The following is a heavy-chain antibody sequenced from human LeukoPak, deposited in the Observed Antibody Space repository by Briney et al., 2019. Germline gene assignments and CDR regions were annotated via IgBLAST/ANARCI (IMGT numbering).Heavy chain of an antibody. Sequence: SQTLSLTCAISGDSVSVNSDVWNWIRQSPSRGLEWLGRTYYKSKWYNDYAVSVKSRITISPDTSKNQLSLQLNSVTPEDTAVYYCARDADWGYDAFDIWGQGTMVTVSS. CDR2: TYYKSKWYN. CDR3: ARDADWGYDAFDI. CDR1: GDSVSVNSDV. D-gene: IGHD7-27*01. V-gene: IGHV6-1*01. J-gene: IGHJ3*02.